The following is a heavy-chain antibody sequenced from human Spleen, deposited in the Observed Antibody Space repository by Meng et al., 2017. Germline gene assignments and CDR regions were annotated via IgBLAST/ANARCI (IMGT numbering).Heavy chain of an antibody. CDR2: IYSGGNT. V-gene: IGHV3-NL1*01. D-gene: IGHD2-15*01. Sequence: GESLKISCAASGFTFSDYGMDWVRQAPGEGLEWVSVIYSGGNTYYADSVKGRFTISRDNSKNTLYLQMNSLRAEDTAVYYCARDPLWSSGASCLDYWGQGTLVTVSS. CDR1: GFTFSDYG. J-gene: IGHJ4*02. CDR3: ARDPLWSSGASCLDY.